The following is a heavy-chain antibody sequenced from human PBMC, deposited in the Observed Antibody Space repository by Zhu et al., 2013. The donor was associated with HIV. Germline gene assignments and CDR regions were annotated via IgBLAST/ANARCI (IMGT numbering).Heavy chain of an antibody. CDR2: IVVGSGNT. CDR3: AAGPVGATYLYYFDY. CDR1: GFTFTSSA. D-gene: IGHD1-26*01. J-gene: IGHJ4*02. V-gene: IGHV1-58*01. Sequence: QLVQSGPEVKKPGTSVKVSCKASGFTFTSSAVQWVRQARGQRLEWIGWIVVGSGNTNYAQKFQERVTITRDMSTSTAYMELSSLRSEDTAVYYCAAGPVGATYLYYFDYWGQGTLVTVSS.